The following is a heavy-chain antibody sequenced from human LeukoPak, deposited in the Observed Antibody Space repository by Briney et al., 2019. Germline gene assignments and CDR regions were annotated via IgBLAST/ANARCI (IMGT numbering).Heavy chain of an antibody. D-gene: IGHD1-26*01. CDR1: GFSFSGHW. J-gene: IGHJ4*02. CDR3: AYRNNFEY. CDR2: IKADGSEK. V-gene: IGHV3-7*05. Sequence: GGSLILSCAASGFSFSGHWMNWVRQPPGKGLEWVANIKADGSEKYYVDSVKGRFTISRDDAKRTVDLQMDNLRAEDTAIYYCAYRNNFEYWGQGALVTVSS.